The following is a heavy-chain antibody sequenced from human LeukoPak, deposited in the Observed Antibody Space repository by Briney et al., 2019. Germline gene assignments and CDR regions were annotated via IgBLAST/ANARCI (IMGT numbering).Heavy chain of an antibody. CDR3: ARRRYSSSWYKVGIDY. CDR2: IYHSGST. J-gene: IGHJ4*02. V-gene: IGHV4-4*02. CDR1: GGSIISTNW. Sequence: PSGTLSLTCAVSGGSIISTNWWSWVRQPPGKGLEWIGEIYHSGSTNYNPSLKSRVTISVDTSKNQFSLKLSSVTAADTAVYYCARRRYSSSWYKVGIDYWGQGTLVTVSS. D-gene: IGHD6-13*01.